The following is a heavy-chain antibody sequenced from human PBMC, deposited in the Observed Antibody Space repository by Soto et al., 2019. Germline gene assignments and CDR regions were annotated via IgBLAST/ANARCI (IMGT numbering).Heavy chain of an antibody. Sequence: QLQLQESGPGLVKPSETLSLTCTVSGGSISRSSYYWGWIRQPPGKGLEWIGSIYYSGSTYYNPSLKSRVSISVDTSKNQFALKLSSVTAADTAVYYCARHDYGGFGLWGQGTLVTVSS. J-gene: IGHJ4*02. CDR3: ARHDYGGFGL. V-gene: IGHV4-39*01. CDR1: GGSISRSSYY. D-gene: IGHD4-17*01. CDR2: IYYSGST.